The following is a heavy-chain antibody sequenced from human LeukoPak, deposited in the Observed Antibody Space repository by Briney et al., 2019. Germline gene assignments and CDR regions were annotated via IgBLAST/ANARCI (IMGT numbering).Heavy chain of an antibody. D-gene: IGHD4/OR15-4a*01. J-gene: IGHJ4*02. V-gene: IGHV3-23*01. CDR3: AKDPMVLGITNLPPDY. Sequence: GGTLRLSCEASGFTFSTYGINWVRQAPGKGLEWVSSISGSGGRTHYTDSVKGRFTISRDNSKNTLYLQMNSLRAEDTALYYCAKDPMVLGITNLPPDYWGQGTLVTVSS. CDR1: GFTFSTYG. CDR2: ISGSGGRT.